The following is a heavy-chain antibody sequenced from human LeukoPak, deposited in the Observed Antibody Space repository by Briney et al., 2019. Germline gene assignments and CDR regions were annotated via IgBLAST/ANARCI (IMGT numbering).Heavy chain of an antibody. CDR2: ISPDGNKE. D-gene: IGHD1/OR15-1a*01. CDR3: AKVNNYDDY. CDR1: GFTFSSFG. V-gene: IGHV3-30*18. J-gene: IGHJ4*02. Sequence: PGRSLRLSCAASGFTFSSFGIHWVRQAPGKGLEWVAAISPDGNKEYYTESVKGRFTVSRDNSKNMIYLQMNSLRGEDSAVYYCAKVNNYDDYWGQGTLVTVSS.